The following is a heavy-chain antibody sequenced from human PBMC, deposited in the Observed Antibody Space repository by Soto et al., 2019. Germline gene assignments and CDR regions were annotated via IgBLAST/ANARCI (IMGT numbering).Heavy chain of an antibody. CDR1: GGSFSGYY. V-gene: IGHV4-34*01. CDR3: ARHDY. J-gene: IGHJ4*02. CDR2: INHSGST. Sequence: PSETLSLTCAVYGGSFSGYYWSWIRQPPGKGLEWIGEINHSGSTNYNPSLKSRVTISVDTSKNQFSLKLSSVTAADTAVHYCARHDYWGQGALVTVSS.